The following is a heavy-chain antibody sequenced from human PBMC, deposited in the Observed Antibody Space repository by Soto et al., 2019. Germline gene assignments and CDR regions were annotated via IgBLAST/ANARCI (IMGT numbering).Heavy chain of an antibody. D-gene: IGHD2-2*02. CDR2: ISAYNGNT. CDR1: GYTFTSYG. CDR3: ARRATTGYCCSTSCYTRDWFDP. V-gene: IGHV1-18*01. J-gene: IGHJ5*02. Sequence: ASVKVSCKASGYTFTSYGISWVRQAPGQGLEWMGWISAYNGNTNYAQKLQGRVTMTTDTSTSTAYMELRSLRSDDTAVYYCARRATTGYCCSTSCYTRDWFDPCGQGTLVTVSS.